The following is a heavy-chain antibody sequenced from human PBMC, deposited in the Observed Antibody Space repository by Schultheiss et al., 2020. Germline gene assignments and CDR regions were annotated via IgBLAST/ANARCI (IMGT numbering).Heavy chain of an antibody. CDR3: ARDIRSYYLDY. J-gene: IGHJ4*02. CDR2: IRTKANDYAT. Sequence: GGSLRLSCAASGFTFSGSDIHWVRQASGKGLEWVGRIRTKANDYATAYAASVKGRFTISRDDSKNTLYLQMNSLRAEDTAVYYCARDIRSYYLDYWGQGTLVTVSS. V-gene: IGHV3-73*01. D-gene: IGHD5-12*01. CDR1: GFTFSGSD.